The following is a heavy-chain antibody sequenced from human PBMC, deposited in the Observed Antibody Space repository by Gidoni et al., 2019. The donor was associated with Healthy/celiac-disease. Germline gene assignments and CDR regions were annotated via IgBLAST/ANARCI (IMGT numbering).Heavy chain of an antibody. D-gene: IGHD3-3*01. CDR3: SRGGYDFWSGYYPFDY. CDR1: GFTLSNAW. Sequence: EVQLVESGGGLVKPGGSLRLSCAASGFTLSNAWMSWVRQAPGKGLEWVGRIKSKTDGGTTDYAAPVKGRFTISRDDSKNTLYLQMNSLKTEDTAVYYCSRGGYDFWSGYYPFDYWGQGTLVTVSS. V-gene: IGHV3-15*01. J-gene: IGHJ4*02. CDR2: IKSKTDGGTT.